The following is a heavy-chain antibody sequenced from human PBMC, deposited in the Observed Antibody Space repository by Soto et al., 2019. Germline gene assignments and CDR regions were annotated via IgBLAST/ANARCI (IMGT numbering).Heavy chain of an antibody. Sequence: QVHLVESGGGVVRPGGSLRLSCAASVFTFSTHAMHWVLQAPGQGLEWVALISYDGTTKYYAASVKGRFTSSRDNSKNTLYLQMNSLRGEDMAIYYCARDRPYSSSWYTEYWGQGTLVTVSS. V-gene: IGHV3-30-3*01. CDR3: ARDRPYSSSWYTEY. J-gene: IGHJ4*02. CDR1: VFTFSTHA. D-gene: IGHD6-13*01. CDR2: ISYDGTTK.